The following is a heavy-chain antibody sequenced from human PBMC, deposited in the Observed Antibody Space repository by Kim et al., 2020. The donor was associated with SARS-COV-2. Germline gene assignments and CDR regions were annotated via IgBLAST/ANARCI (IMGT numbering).Heavy chain of an antibody. Sequence: SETLSLTCSVSGGSISSSDYYWGWIRQPPGKGLEWIATIYYSGNTYYNPSLKGRVTISVDTSKRQFSLRLGSVTAADAAVYYCARHLRNWYFDLWGRGTLVTVSS. V-gene: IGHV4-39*01. J-gene: IGHJ2*01. CDR2: IYYSGNT. CDR3: ARHLRNWYFDL. CDR1: GGSISSSDYY.